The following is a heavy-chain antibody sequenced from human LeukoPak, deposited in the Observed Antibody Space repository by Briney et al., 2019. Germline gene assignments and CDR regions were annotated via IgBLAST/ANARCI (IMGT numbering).Heavy chain of an antibody. Sequence: ASVKVSCKASGYTFTSYYMHWVRQAPGQVLEWMGLINPDGGNTNYARDFQGRVTLTRDTSTSTVYMELSSLRSEDTAIYYCARIRDGYNDAYDLWGQGTVVTVPS. J-gene: IGHJ3*01. D-gene: IGHD5-24*01. V-gene: IGHV1-46*01. CDR1: GYTFTSYY. CDR3: ARIRDGYNDAYDL. CDR2: INPDGGNT.